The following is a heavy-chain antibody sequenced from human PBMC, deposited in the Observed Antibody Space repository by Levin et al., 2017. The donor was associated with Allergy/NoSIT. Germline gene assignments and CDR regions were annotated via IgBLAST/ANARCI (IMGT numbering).Heavy chain of an antibody. D-gene: IGHD2-2*01. CDR2: ISYDGSNK. Sequence: QAGGSLRLSCAASGFTFSSYGMHWVRQAPGKGLEWVAVISYDGSNKYYADSVKGRFTISRDNSKNTLYLQMNSLRAEDTAVYYCAKDSRTRGYCSSTSCYAYFDYWGQGTLVTVSS. J-gene: IGHJ4*02. CDR3: AKDSRTRGYCSSTSCYAYFDY. CDR1: GFTFSSYG. V-gene: IGHV3-30*18.